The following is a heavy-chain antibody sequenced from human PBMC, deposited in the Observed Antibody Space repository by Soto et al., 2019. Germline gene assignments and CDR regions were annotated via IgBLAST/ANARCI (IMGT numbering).Heavy chain of an antibody. Sequence: GASVKVSCKASGYTFTGYYMHWVRQAPGQGLEWMGWISANNGSTNYAQKLQGRVTMTTDTSTSTAYMELRSLRSDDTAVYYCARELPGYSSSSPSHAFDIWGQGTMVTVSS. CDR2: ISANNGST. CDR3: ARELPGYSSSSPSHAFDI. J-gene: IGHJ3*02. V-gene: IGHV1-18*04. D-gene: IGHD6-13*01. CDR1: GYTFTGYY.